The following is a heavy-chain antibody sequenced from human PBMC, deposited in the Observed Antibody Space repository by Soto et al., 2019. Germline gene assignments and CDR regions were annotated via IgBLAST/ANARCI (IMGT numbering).Heavy chain of an antibody. J-gene: IGHJ6*02. CDR3: AQDNFCRSSYYYGMDV. V-gene: IGHV3-30*18. Sequence: PGGSLRLSCAASGFGFSSYGMYWVRQAPGKGLERVAVISSDGSNKYYADSVKGRLTISRDNSKNTLYLQMNSLRAEETAVYYCAQDNFCRSSYYYGMDVWGPGTPVT. D-gene: IGHD6-6*01. CDR1: GFGFSSYG. CDR2: ISSDGSNK.